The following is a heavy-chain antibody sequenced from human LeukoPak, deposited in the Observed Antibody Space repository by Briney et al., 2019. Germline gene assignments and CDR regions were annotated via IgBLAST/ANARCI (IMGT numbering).Heavy chain of an antibody. CDR3: ASFIAYGDYGFDY. Sequence: SVKVSCKASGGTFSSYAISWVRQAPGQGLEWMGGIIPIFGTANYAQKFQGRVTITTDESTSTAYMELSSLRSEDTAVYYCASFIAYGDYGFDYWGQGTLVTVSS. CDR1: GGTFSSYA. D-gene: IGHD4-17*01. V-gene: IGHV1-69*05. J-gene: IGHJ4*02. CDR2: IIPIFGTA.